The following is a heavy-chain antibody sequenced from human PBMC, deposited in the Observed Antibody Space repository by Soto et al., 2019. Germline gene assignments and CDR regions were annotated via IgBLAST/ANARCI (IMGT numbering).Heavy chain of an antibody. CDR2: INPTSGAT. CDR3: ERVFAVKTLLNSGSLHFDL. J-gene: IGHJ5*02. D-gene: IGHD1-26*01. V-gene: IGHV1-2*02. CDR1: GYTFTDNF. Sequence: QVRLVQSGAEVKKPGASVKVSCKASGYTFTDNFIHWVRQAPGQGLEWMGWINPTSGATKYLWKFQGRVTMTKDTSIRTANLELSSLRSDDTAVYFCERVFAVKTLLNSGSLHFDLWGQGSLVNVSS.